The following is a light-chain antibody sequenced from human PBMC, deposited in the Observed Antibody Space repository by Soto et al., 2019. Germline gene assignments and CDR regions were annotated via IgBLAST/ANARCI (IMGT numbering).Light chain of an antibody. J-gene: IGKJ5*01. V-gene: IGKV3-11*01. CDR1: QTVSNY. CDR3: HQRSNWPPDT. CDR2: DAS. Sequence: EIVLTQSPATLSLSPGERATLSCRASQTVSNYLAWYQQKPGQAPRLLIYDASNRATGVPARFSGSGSGTDFILTISSLEPEDFAVYYCHQRSNWPPDTFGQGTHW.